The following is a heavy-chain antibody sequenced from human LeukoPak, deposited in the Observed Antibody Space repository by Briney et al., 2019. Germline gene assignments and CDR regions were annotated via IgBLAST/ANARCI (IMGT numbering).Heavy chain of an antibody. CDR3: ARWPHDGGRDFWSGYYNYYYYMDV. CDR1: GFTVTSNS. Sequence: GGSLRLSCTVSGFTVTSNSMSWVRQAPGKGLEWVSFIYSGSTHYSDSVKGRFTISRDNSKNTLYLQMNSLRAEDTAVYYCARWPHDGGRDFWSGYYNYYYYMDVWGKGTTVTVSS. D-gene: IGHD3-3*01. V-gene: IGHV3-53*01. CDR2: IYSGST. J-gene: IGHJ6*03.